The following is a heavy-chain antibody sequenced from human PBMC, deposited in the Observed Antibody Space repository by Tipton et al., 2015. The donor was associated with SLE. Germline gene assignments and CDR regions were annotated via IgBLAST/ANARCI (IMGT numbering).Heavy chain of an antibody. CDR2: IYTGGFT. D-gene: IGHD2-15*01. CDR1: GASVTSHNYY. J-gene: IGHJ4*02. V-gene: IGHV4-61*02. Sequence: TLSLTCTVSGASVTSHNYYWNWVRQPAGKGLEWIGRIYTGGFTYYNPSLESRVTISMDTSKNQFSLKVTSVTAADTAVYYCARETCSVGSCYFDYWGQGTLVTVSS. CDR3: ARETCSVGSCYFDY.